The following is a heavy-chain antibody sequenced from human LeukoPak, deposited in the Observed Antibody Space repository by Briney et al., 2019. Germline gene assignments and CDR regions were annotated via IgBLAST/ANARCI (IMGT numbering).Heavy chain of an antibody. Sequence: SETLSLTCTVSGGPISSSSYYWGWVRQPPGKGLEWIGSIYFSGSTYYNPSLKGRVTISVDTSKNQFSLKLSSVTAADTAVYYCARGGYYGSGNDFGFDPWGQGTLVTVSS. J-gene: IGHJ5*02. D-gene: IGHD3-10*01. CDR3: ARGGYYGSGNDFGFDP. V-gene: IGHV4-39*07. CDR2: IYFSGST. CDR1: GGPISSSSYY.